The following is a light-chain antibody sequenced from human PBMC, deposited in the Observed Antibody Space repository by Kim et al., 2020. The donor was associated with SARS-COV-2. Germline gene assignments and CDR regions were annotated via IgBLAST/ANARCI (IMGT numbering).Light chain of an antibody. J-gene: IGLJ1*01. CDR3: MSRDTDGPHNYV. Sequence: SSELTQDPAVSVALGQTVRITCQGDSLRSYFASWYQQKPGQAPLLVIYGKTNRPSGIPDRFSGSSSGRTASLTITGTQAEDEADYYCMSRDTDGPHNYVFGTGTRSPS. CDR1: SLRSYF. V-gene: IGLV3-19*01. CDR2: GKT.